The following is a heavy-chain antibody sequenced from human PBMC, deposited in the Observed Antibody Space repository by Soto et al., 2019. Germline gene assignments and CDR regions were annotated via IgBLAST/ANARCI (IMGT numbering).Heavy chain of an antibody. CDR3: AREYTYGSNFFDC. Sequence: QVQLQESGPGLVKPSQTLSLTCTVSGGSISSAAYYWSWIRQHPGKGLEWSGYISHRGSTSYNPTLKRRVIIAVDTSKNQFSLSLTSVTAADTAVYYCAREYTYGSNFFDCWGQGALVTVSS. CDR2: ISHRGST. D-gene: IGHD2-2*02. CDR1: GGSISSAAYY. J-gene: IGHJ4*02. V-gene: IGHV4-31*03.